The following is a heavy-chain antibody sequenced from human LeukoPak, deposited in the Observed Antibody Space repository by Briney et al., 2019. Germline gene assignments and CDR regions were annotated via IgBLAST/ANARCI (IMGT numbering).Heavy chain of an antibody. Sequence: GGSLRLSCAASGFTFSSYAMHWVRQAPGKGLEWVAVISYDGSNKYYADSVKGRFTISRDNSKNTLYLQMNSLRAEDTAVYYCAREGSQGYYYYYMDVWGKGTTVTVSS. CDR3: AREGSQGYYYYYMDV. CDR2: ISYDGSNK. CDR1: GFTFSSYA. J-gene: IGHJ6*03. V-gene: IGHV3-30*04. D-gene: IGHD3-10*01.